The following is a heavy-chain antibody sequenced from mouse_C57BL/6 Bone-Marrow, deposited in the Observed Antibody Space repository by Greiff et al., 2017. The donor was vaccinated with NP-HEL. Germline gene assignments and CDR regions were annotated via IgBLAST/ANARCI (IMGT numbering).Heavy chain of an antibody. V-gene: IGHV5-16*02. Sequence: EVMLVESEGGLVQPGSSMKLSCTASGFTFSDYYMAWVRQVPEKGLEWVANINYDGSSTYYLDSLKSRFIISRDNAKNILYLQMSSLKSEDTATYYCARRALYAMDYWGQGTSVTVSS. CDR1: GFTFSDYY. CDR2: INYDGSST. CDR3: ARRALYAMDY. J-gene: IGHJ4*01.